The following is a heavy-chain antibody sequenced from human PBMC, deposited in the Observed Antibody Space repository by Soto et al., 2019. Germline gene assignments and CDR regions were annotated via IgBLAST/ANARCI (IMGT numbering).Heavy chain of an antibody. CDR3: AEIEPRGYSRGWYCF. V-gene: IGHV3-23*01. Sequence: EVQLLESGGGLVQPGGSLRLSCAASGFTFSSYAMSWVRQAPGKGLEWVSAISGSGGSTYYADSVKGRFTISRDNSKNTLYLQMKSLRAEDTAVYYCAEIEPRGYSRGWYCFWGQGTLVTVSS. CDR2: ISGSGGST. D-gene: IGHD6-19*01. J-gene: IGHJ1*01. CDR1: GFTFSSYA.